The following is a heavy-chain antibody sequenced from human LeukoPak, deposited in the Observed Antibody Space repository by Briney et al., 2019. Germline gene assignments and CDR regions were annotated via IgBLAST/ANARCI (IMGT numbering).Heavy chain of an antibody. Sequence: GGSLRLSCAASRFPFSSYWMHWVRQAAGKGLVWVSRINGDGSITTYADSVKGRFTISRDNAKNMLYPQLDSLTAEDTAVYYCSRGLVWYYHDSSTYPDSWGQGTLVTVSS. CDR3: SRGLVWYYHDSSTYPDS. J-gene: IGHJ4*02. CDR2: INGDGSIT. CDR1: RFPFSSYW. V-gene: IGHV3-74*01. D-gene: IGHD3-22*01.